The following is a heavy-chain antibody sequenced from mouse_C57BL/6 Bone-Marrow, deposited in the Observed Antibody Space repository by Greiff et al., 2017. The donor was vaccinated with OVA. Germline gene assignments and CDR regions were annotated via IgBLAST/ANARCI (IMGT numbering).Heavy chain of an antibody. CDR3: ARERDYYGSVWFAD. V-gene: IGHV2-2*01. D-gene: IGHD1-1*01. CDR2: IWSGGST. Sequence: QVQLQQSGPGLVQPSQRLSITCTVSGFSLTSYGVHWVRQSPGKGLEWLGVIWSGGSTAYNAAFISRLSICKDNSKSQDFFKRSSLQEDDTTIYCGARERDYYGSVWFADWGQGTLVTVSA. J-gene: IGHJ3*01. CDR1: GFSLTSYG.